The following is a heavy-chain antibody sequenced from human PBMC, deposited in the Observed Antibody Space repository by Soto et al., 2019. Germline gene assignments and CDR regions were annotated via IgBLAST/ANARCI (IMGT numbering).Heavy chain of an antibody. J-gene: IGHJ6*02. CDR2: ISGSGGST. CDR1: GFTFSSYG. V-gene: IGHV3-23*01. Sequence: EVQLLESGGGLVQPGGSLRLSCAASGFTFSSYGMSWVRQAPGKGLQWVSAISGSGGSTYYADSVKGRLTISRDNSTTTLHLPTPTLTAEDTSFYSCSNSLGFLAESPMDVWRQGTTVTVSS. CDR3: SNSLGFLAESPMDV.